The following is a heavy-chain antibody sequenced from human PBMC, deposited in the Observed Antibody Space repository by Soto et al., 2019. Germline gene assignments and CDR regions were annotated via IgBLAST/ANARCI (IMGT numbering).Heavy chain of an antibody. J-gene: IGHJ6*02. Sequence: QVQLVQSGAEVKKPGASVKVSCKASGYTFTSYGISWVRQAPGQGLEWMGWISAYNGNTNYAQKLQGRVTMTTDTSTSTAYMELRSLRSDDTAVYYCARAPGITGTRGASGYYGMDVWGQGTTVTVSS. D-gene: IGHD1-7*01. CDR3: ARAPGITGTRGASGYYGMDV. V-gene: IGHV1-18*04. CDR1: GYTFTSYG. CDR2: ISAYNGNT.